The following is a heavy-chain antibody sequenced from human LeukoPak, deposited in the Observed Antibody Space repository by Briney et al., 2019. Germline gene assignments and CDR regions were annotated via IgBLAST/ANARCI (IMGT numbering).Heavy chain of an antibody. CDR3: ASLHYGPTPDWFDP. J-gene: IGHJ5*02. D-gene: IGHD4-17*01. CDR1: GYTFTGYY. CDR2: INPNSGGT. V-gene: IGHV1-2*02. Sequence: ASVKVSCKASGYTFTGYYMHWVRRAPGQGLEWMGWINPNSGGTNYAQKFQGRVTMTRDTSISTAYMELSRLRSDDTAVYYCASLHYGPTPDWFDPWGQGTLVTVSS.